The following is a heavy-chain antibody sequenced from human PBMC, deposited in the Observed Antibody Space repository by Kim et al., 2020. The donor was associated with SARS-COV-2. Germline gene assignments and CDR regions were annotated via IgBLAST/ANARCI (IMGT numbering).Heavy chain of an antibody. CDR1: GYTFTSYA. D-gene: IGHD3-10*01. V-gene: IGHV7-4-1*02. CDR3: ARRGLGSYYNFDY. J-gene: IGHJ4*02. CDR2: INTNTGSP. Sequence: ASVKVSCKASGYTFTSYAVNWVRQAPGQGLEWMGWINTNTGSPTYAQGFTGRCVFSLDTSVSTAYLQISSLEAEDTAVYYCARRGLGSYYNFDYWGQGTL.